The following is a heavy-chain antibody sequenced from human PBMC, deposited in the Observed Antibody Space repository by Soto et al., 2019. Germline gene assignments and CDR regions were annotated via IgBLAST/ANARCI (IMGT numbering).Heavy chain of an antibody. D-gene: IGHD3-10*01. Sequence: QVQLQESGPGLVKPSQTLSLTCTVSGGSISSGGYYWSWIRQHPGKGMEWIGYIYYSGSTYYNPSLKSRVTISVDTSKNQFSLKLSSVTAADTAVYYCARERYGSGSYYNYNWFDPWGQGTLVTVSS. V-gene: IGHV4-31*03. J-gene: IGHJ5*02. CDR2: IYYSGST. CDR1: GGSISSGGYY. CDR3: ARERYGSGSYYNYNWFDP.